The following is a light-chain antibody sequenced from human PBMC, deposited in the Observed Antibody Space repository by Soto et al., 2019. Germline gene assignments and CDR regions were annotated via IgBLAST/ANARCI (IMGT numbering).Light chain of an antibody. CDR1: SSNIGAGYD. CDR2: GNT. V-gene: IGLV1-40*01. CDR3: LSYDKSLSGYV. Sequence: QSALTQPPSVSGAPGQRLTLSCTGSSSNIGAGYDVHWYQQLPGAAPKVVIYGNTNRPSGVPDRFSGSKSGPSASLVITGLXAEDEADYYCLSYDKSLSGYVFGAGTKVTV. J-gene: IGLJ1*01.